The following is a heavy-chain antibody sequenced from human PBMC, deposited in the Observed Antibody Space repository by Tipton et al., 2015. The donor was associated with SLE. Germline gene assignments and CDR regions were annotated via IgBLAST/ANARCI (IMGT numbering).Heavy chain of an antibody. V-gene: IGHV4-4*07. CDR3: ARDGYYDSSGYPT. J-gene: IGHJ4*02. CDR1: GGSISSYY. CDR2: IYTSGST. D-gene: IGHD3-22*01. Sequence: LRLSCTVSGGSISSYYWSWIRQPAGKGLEWIGRIYTSGSTNYNPSLKSRVTMSVDTSKNQFSLKLSSVTAADTAAYYCARDGYYDSSGYPTWGQGTLVTVSS.